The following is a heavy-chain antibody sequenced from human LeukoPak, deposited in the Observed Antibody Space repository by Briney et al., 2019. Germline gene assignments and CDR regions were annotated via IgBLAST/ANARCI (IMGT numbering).Heavy chain of an antibody. CDR2: ISSSGSYI. Sequence: GGSLRLSCAASGFTFGSYSMNWVRQAPGKGLEWVSSISSSGSYIYYADSVKGRFTISRDNAKNSLYLQMNSLRAEDTAVHYCARVPTYYDFWSGYYPNYYYGMDVWGQGTTVTVSS. CDR3: ARVPTYYDFWSGYYPNYYYGMDV. CDR1: GFTFGSYS. V-gene: IGHV3-21*01. D-gene: IGHD3-3*01. J-gene: IGHJ6*02.